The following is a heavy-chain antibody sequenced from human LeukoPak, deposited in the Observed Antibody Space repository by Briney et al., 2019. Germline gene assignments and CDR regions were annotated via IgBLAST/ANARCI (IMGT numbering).Heavy chain of an antibody. D-gene: IGHD3-22*01. V-gene: IGHV4-4*07. CDR2: IYTSGST. J-gene: IGHJ4*02. CDR1: AGSISSYY. CDR3: ARGRQRRGYYDSSGLSPFDY. Sequence: SETLSLTSTVSAGSISSYYWSGIRQPAGKGLEWIGRIYTSGSTNYNPSLKSRVTMSVDTSKNQFSLKLSSVTAADTAVYYCARGRQRRGYYDSSGLSPFDYWGQGTLVTVSS.